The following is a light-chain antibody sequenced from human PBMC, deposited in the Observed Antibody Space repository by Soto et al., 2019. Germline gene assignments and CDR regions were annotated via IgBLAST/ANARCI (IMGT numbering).Light chain of an antibody. CDR2: GNR. CDR3: QSCDSSLSGSGV. CDR1: SSNIGAGYG. Sequence: QSVLTQPPSVSGAPGQRVTISCTGTSSNIGAGYGVHWYQQFPGTAPKLLIYGNRNRPSGVPDRFSGSKSGTSASLAITGLQAEDEATYYCQSCDSSLSGSGVFGTGTKSPS. J-gene: IGLJ1*01. V-gene: IGLV1-40*01.